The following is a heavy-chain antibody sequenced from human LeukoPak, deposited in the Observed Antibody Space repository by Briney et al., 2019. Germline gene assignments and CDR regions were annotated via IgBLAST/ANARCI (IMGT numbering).Heavy chain of an antibody. CDR1: GFTFSSYA. V-gene: IGHV3-23*01. Sequence: GGSLRLSCAASGFTFSSYAMSWVRQAPGKGLEWVSAMSGSGGSTYYADSVKGRFTISRDNSKNTLYLQTNSLRAEDTAVYYCAKEDTAMVLQDPFDYWGQGTLVTVSS. CDR3: AKEDTAMVLQDPFDY. D-gene: IGHD5-18*01. CDR2: MSGSGGST. J-gene: IGHJ4*02.